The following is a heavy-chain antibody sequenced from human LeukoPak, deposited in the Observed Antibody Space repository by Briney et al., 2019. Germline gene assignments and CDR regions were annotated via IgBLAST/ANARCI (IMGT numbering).Heavy chain of an antibody. Sequence: SETLSLTCAVYIDSFTNYYWNWIRQTPGKGLEWIGEVNDSGGTNINPSLRSRVILSVDTSKNQFSLRLTSVTAADTAVFYCARSGGSGTSILGEFDPWGQGTLVTVSS. V-gene: IGHV4-34*01. CDR2: VNDSGGT. D-gene: IGHD3-10*01. CDR1: IDSFTNYY. J-gene: IGHJ5*02. CDR3: ARSGGSGTSILGEFDP.